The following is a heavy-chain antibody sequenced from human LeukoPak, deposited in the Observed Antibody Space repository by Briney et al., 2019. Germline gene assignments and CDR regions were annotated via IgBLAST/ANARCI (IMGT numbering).Heavy chain of an antibody. CDR1: GFTFSSNY. Sequence: GGSLRLSCAASGFTFSSNYMSWVGQAPGKGLEWVSVIYSGGSTYYADSVKGRFTISRHNSKNTLYLQMNSLRAEDAAVYYCARESENYYDTWGQGTLVTVSS. CDR2: IYSGGST. V-gene: IGHV3-53*04. CDR3: ARESENYYDT. D-gene: IGHD3-22*01. J-gene: IGHJ4*02.